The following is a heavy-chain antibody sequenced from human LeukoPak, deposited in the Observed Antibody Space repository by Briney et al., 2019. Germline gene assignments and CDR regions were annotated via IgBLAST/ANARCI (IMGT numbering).Heavy chain of an antibody. CDR1: GFAFSSYA. CDR3: ANDYRSGSFHDF. D-gene: IGHD3-10*01. Sequence: GGSLRLSCAASGFAFSSYAMSWVRQPPGKGLEWVSVISRRDDYTYYADSVKGRFTISRDNSKNTLYLQMNTLRTEDTAVYYCANDYRSGSFHDFWGQGTLVTVSS. CDR2: ISRRDDYT. V-gene: IGHV3-23*01. J-gene: IGHJ4*02.